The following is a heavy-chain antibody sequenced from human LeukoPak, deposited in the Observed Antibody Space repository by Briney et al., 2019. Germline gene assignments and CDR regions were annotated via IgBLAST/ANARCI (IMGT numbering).Heavy chain of an antibody. V-gene: IGHV3-7*01. CDR3: AKLLGTETSYDY. CDR2: IRPDRSDN. CDR1: GFTFSSYE. J-gene: IGHJ4*02. Sequence: GGSLRLSCAASGFTFSSYEMNWVRPAPGKGLEWVTSIRPDRSDNLYMDSVKGGFTISRDNAKHALYLQMNSLRAEDTALYYCAKLLGTETSYDYWGQGTLVTVSS. D-gene: IGHD2-21*02.